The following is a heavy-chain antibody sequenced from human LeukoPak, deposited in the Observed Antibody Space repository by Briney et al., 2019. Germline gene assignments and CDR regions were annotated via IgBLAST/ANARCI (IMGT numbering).Heavy chain of an antibody. D-gene: IGHD2-2*01. CDR1: GYTLTELS. J-gene: IGHJ6*03. V-gene: IGHV1-69*13. Sequence: ASVTVSCKVSGYTLTELSMHWVRQAPGQGLEWMGGIIPNFGTANYAQKFQGRVTITADESTSTAYMELSSLRSEDTAVYYCARGPRYCSSTSCYYMDVWGKGTTVTVSS. CDR2: IIPNFGTA. CDR3: ARGPRYCSSTSCYYMDV.